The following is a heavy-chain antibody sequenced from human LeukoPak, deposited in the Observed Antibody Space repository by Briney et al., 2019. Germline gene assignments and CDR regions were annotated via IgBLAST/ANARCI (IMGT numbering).Heavy chain of an antibody. Sequence: SQTLSLTRVISGDSVSSNSVTWNWIRQSPSRGLEWLGRKYYRSKRCDDYAESVKSRITVNPDTSRNQFSLQLKSVTPEDTAIYDCARGYHSSWALFDPWGQGTLVTVSS. V-gene: IGHV6-1*01. D-gene: IGHD6-13*01. CDR1: GDSVSSNSVT. J-gene: IGHJ5*02. CDR2: KYYRSKRCD. CDR3: ARGYHSSWALFDP.